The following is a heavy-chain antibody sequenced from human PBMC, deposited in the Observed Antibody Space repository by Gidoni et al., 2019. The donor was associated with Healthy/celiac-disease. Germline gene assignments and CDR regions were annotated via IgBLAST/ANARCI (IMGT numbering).Heavy chain of an antibody. D-gene: IGHD1-1*01. CDR1: GFTFSNYG. CDR3: AKDSATTVLAPFDY. J-gene: IGHJ4*02. CDR2: ISGGST. V-gene: IGHV3-23*01. Sequence: EVQLLDSGGGLVQPGGSLRLSCAASGFTFSNYGMSWVRQAPGKGLEWVSTISGGSTYYADSVKGRFTISRDNSRDTLYLQMNILRAEDTALYYCAKDSATTVLAPFDYWGQGTLVTVSS.